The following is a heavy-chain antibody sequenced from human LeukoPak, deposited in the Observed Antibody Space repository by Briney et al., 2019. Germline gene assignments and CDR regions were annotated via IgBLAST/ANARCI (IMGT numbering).Heavy chain of an antibody. D-gene: IGHD1-26*01. J-gene: IGHJ4*02. CDR1: GGSISSYL. CDR2: IYYSGST. CDR3: ARGQYSGSCFDN. V-gene: IGHV4-59*01. Sequence: PSETLSLTCTVSGGSISSYLWSWIRQPPGKGLEWIGYIYYSGSTNYNPSLKSRVTILVDTSKNQFSLKVSSVTAADTAAYYCARGQYSGSCFDNWGQGSLVTVSS.